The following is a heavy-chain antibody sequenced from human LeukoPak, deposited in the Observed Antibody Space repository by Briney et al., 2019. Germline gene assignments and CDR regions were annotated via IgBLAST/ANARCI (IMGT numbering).Heavy chain of an antibody. CDR1: GFTFSSYS. Sequence: PGGSLRLSCAASGFTFSSYSMNWVRQAPGKGLELVSYISSSSTIYYADSVKGRFTISRDNAKNSLYLQMNSLRDEDTAVYYCARATLEGDYWGQGTLVTVSS. V-gene: IGHV3-48*02. CDR3: ARATLEGDY. J-gene: IGHJ4*02. CDR2: ISSSSTI.